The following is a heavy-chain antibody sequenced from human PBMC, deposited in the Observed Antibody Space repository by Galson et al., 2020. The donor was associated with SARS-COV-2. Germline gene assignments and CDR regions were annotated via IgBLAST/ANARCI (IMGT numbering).Heavy chain of an antibody. CDR1: GFTFSTSY. CDR3: AGWYIRF. D-gene: IGHD6-19*01. J-gene: IGHJ4*02. Sequence: GGYLRLSCAASGFTFSTSYMSWVRQAPGKGLEWLSYIGGSSDVIKYADSVTGRFTISRDNAKNLLYLQMNSLRDEDTAVYYCAGWYIRFWGQGTLVTVSS. CDR2: IGGSSDVI. V-gene: IGHV3-48*02.